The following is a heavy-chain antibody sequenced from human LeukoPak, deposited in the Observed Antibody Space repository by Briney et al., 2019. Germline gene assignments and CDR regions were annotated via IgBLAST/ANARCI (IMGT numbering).Heavy chain of an antibody. J-gene: IGHJ4*02. CDR3: ARDLGYSPDY. Sequence: GGSLRLSCAASAFSFSSYGMHWVRQAPGKGLEWVAVIWSDGSIKFYGDSVKGRFTISRDNSKNTLYLQMDSLRAEDTAVYYCARDLGYSPDYWGQGTLVTVSS. CDR1: AFSFSSYG. CDR2: IWSDGSIK. D-gene: IGHD3-22*01. V-gene: IGHV3-33*01.